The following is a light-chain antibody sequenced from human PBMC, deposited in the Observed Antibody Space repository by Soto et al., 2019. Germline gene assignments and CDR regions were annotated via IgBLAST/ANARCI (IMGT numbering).Light chain of an antibody. Sequence: QSALTQPPSATGSPGQSVTISCTGTSSDVGAYKYVSWYQQYPGKAPKLMIYEVSKRPSGVPDRFSGSKSGNTASLTVSGLQAEDEAAYYCSSYAGSNVVVFGGGTKLTVL. CDR1: SSDVGAYKY. V-gene: IGLV2-8*01. CDR3: SSYAGSNVVV. CDR2: EVS. J-gene: IGLJ2*01.